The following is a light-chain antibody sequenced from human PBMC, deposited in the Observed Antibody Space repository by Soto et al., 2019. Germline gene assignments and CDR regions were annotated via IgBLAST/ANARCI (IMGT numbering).Light chain of an antibody. CDR1: QSVSSH. CDR3: QESYRTPLT. Sequence: DIQMTQSPSSLSASVGDRVIITCRASQSVSSHLNWYQQKPGKAPKLLIYAASSLQSGVPSRFSGSGSGTDFILTINSLQPEDFATYYCQESYRTPLTFRGGTKVEIK. CDR2: AAS. J-gene: IGKJ4*01. V-gene: IGKV1-39*01.